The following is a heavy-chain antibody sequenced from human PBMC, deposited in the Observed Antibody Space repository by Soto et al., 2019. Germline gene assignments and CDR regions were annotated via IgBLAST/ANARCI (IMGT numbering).Heavy chain of an antibody. V-gene: IGHV4-39*01. J-gene: IGHJ4*02. CDR2: IYYSGST. CDR3: ARHIKGSGSYYKY. Sequence: SETLSLTCTVSGGSISSSSYYWGWIRQPPGKGLEWIGSIYYSGSTYYNPSLKSRVTISVDTSKNQFSLKLSSVTAADTAVYYWARHIKGSGSYYKYWGQGTLVTVSS. D-gene: IGHD3-10*01. CDR1: GGSISSSSYY.